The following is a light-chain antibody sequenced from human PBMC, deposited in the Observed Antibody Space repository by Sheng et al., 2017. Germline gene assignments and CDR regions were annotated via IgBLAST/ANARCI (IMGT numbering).Light chain of an antibody. CDR1: TSDVGGYNY. CDR3: SSYAGSFVV. Sequence: QSALTQPRSVSGSPGQSVTISCTGTTSDVGGYNYVSWYQQYPGKAPKLMIYDVIKRPSGVPDRFSGSKSDNTASLTISGLQSEDEADYYCSSYAGSFVVFGGGTKLTVL. V-gene: IGLV2-11*01. CDR2: DVI. J-gene: IGLJ2*01.